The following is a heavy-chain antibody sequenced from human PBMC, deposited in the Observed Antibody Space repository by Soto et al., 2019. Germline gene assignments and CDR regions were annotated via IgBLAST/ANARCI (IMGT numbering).Heavy chain of an antibody. Sequence: QLQLQESGPGLVKPSETLSLTCTVSGGSISSSSYYWGWIRQPPGKGLEWIGRIYYSGSTYYTPYLKSRVTISVDTSKNQFSLKLSSVTAADTAVYYCARLQYQLLGWFDPWGQGTLVTVSS. CDR1: GGSISSSSYY. V-gene: IGHV4-39*01. CDR2: IYYSGST. D-gene: IGHD2-2*01. CDR3: ARLQYQLLGWFDP. J-gene: IGHJ5*02.